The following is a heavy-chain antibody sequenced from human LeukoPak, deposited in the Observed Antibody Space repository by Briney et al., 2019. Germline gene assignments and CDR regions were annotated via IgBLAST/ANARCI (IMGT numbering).Heavy chain of an antibody. V-gene: IGHV3-48*04. CDR3: ARGPAANSGSYYVGDN. Sequence: GGSLRLSCAASGFTFSSYSMNWVRQAPGKGLEWVSYISNSGNTIYYADSVKGRFTISRDNAKNSLYLQMNSLRAEDTAVYYCARGPAANSGSYYVGDNWGQGSLVIVSS. CDR1: GFTFSSYS. J-gene: IGHJ4*02. D-gene: IGHD1-26*01. CDR2: ISNSGNTI.